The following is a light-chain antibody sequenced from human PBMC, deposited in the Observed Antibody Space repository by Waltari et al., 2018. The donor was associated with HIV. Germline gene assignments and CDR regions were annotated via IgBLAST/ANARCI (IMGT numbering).Light chain of an antibody. Sequence: DIQLTQSPSFLSASVGDRFTITCRASQGIAGYLAWYQHQPGKAPKLLVYGASTLRNGVPSRFSGSGSGTEFTLTVSSLQPEDFATYYCQQLRSYPFTFGPGTKVDIK. V-gene: IGKV1-9*01. CDR3: QQLRSYPFT. CDR2: GAS. J-gene: IGKJ3*01. CDR1: QGIAGY.